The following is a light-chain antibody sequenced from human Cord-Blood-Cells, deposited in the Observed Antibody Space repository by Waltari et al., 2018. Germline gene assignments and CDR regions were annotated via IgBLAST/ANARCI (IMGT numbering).Light chain of an antibody. CDR3: QQYYSTPRT. V-gene: IGKV4-1*01. CDR1: QSVLYSSNNKNY. J-gene: IGKJ1*01. CDR2: WAS. Sequence: DIVIPQSPDSLAVALGQRASINLKSSQSVLYSSNNKNYVAWYQQKPGQPPKLLIYWASTRESGVPDRFSGSGSGTDFTLTISSLQAEDVAVYYCQQYYSTPRTFGQGTKVEIK.